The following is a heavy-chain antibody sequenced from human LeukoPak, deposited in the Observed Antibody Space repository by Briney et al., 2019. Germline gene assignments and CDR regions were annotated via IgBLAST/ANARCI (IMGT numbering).Heavy chain of an antibody. V-gene: IGHV4-61*01. CDR2: IYYSGST. D-gene: IGHD3-3*01. Sequence: SETLSLTCTVSGGSVSSGSYYWSWIRQPPGKGLEWIGYIYYSGSTCYNPSLKSRVTISVDTSKNQFSLKLSSVTAADTAVYYCARDSRITIFGVVNWGQGTLVTVSS. CDR3: ARDSRITIFGVVN. CDR1: GGSVSSGSYY. J-gene: IGHJ4*02.